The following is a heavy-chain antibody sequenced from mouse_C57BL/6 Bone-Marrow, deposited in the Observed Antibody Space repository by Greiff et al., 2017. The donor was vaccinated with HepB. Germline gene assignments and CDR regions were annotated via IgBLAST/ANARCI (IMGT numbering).Heavy chain of an antibody. J-gene: IGHJ4*01. CDR1: GFTFSSYA. D-gene: IGHD2-5*01. CDR3: ARGAYYSNLYYAMDY. V-gene: IGHV5-4*03. Sequence: EVMLVESGGGLVKPGGSLKLSCAASGFTFSSYAMSWVRQTPEKRLEWVATISDGGSYTYYPDIVKGRFTISRDNAKNNLYLQMSHLKSEDTAMYYCARGAYYSNLYYAMDYWGQGTSVTVSA. CDR2: ISDGGSYT.